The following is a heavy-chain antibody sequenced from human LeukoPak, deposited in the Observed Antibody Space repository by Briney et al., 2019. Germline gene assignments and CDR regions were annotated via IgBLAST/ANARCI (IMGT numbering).Heavy chain of an antibody. Sequence: SEALSLTCTVSGGSISSYYWSWIRQPPGKGLEWIGYIYYSGSTNYNPSLKSRVTISVDTSKNQFSLKLSSVTAADTAVYYCARTTPGYMDVWGKGTTVTVSS. V-gene: IGHV4-59*01. CDR2: IYYSGST. J-gene: IGHJ6*03. CDR3: ARTTPGYMDV. D-gene: IGHD1-1*01. CDR1: GGSISSYY.